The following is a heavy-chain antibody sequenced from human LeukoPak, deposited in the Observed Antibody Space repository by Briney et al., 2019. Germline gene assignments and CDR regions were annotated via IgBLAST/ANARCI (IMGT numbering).Heavy chain of an antibody. V-gene: IGHV3-53*01. J-gene: IGHJ4*02. CDR3: AREVVSIPSYFES. D-gene: IGHD2-15*01. Sequence: GGSLRLSCAASGFTVSSSYMYWVRQAPGKGLEWVSFFYRGDSTYYAESVRGRFTISRDNSKGTLYLLMNSLIPGDTAVYYCAREVVSIPSYFESWGQGTLVTVSS. CDR2: FYRGDST. CDR1: GFTVSSSY.